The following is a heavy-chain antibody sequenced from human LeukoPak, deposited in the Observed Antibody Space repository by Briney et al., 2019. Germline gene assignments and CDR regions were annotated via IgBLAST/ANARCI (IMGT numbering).Heavy chain of an antibody. J-gene: IGHJ6*02. Sequence: PSETLSLTCTVSGGSISSYYWSWIRQPPGKGLEWIGYIYYTGSTNYNPSLQSRVTISVDTSKNQFSLKLSSVTSAATAVYYCARQPYSYGMDVWGQATTVPVSS. CDR2: IYYTGST. CDR3: ARQPYSYGMDV. V-gene: IGHV4-59*08. CDR1: GGSISSYY.